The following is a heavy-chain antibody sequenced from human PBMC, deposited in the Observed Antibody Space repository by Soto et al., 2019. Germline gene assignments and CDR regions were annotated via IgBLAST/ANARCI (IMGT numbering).Heavy chain of an antibody. CDR3: ARGGGVYYFDY. V-gene: IGHV4-59*01. D-gene: IGHD2-8*02. Sequence: SETLSLTCTVSGGSISSYYWSWIRQPPGKGLEWIGYIYYSGITDYNPSLKSRVTISVDTSKSQFSLKLSSVTAAYSVVYYCARGGGVYYFDYWGQGTLVTVSS. CDR2: IYYSGIT. J-gene: IGHJ4*02. CDR1: GGSISSYY.